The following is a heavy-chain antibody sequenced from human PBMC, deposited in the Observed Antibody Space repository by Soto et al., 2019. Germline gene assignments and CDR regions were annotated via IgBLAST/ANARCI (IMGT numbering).Heavy chain of an antibody. Sequence: QVQLRESGPGLVKPSGTLFLTCAVSSGSVNSSNWWSWVRQPPGKGLEWIGEIYHGGSANYNPSFRSRVTMSVDKSKNQVFLQLSSVTAADTAVYYCARDPAAAGTFDYWGQGTLVTVSS. J-gene: IGHJ4*02. CDR1: SGSVNSSNW. D-gene: IGHD6-13*01. V-gene: IGHV4-4*02. CDR2: IYHGGSA. CDR3: ARDPAAAGTFDY.